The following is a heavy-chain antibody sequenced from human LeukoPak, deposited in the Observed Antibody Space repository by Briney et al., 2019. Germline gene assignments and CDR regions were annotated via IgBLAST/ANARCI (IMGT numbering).Heavy chain of an antibody. Sequence: PSETLSLTCSVSGGSISGYYWSWLRQPPGKGLEWIGDMYYSGSTNYNPSLKSRVTISVDTSKNQFSLKLSSVTAADTAVYYCARGTVFGAATNWFDPWGQGTLVTVSS. CDR3: ARGTVFGAATNWFDP. V-gene: IGHV4-59*01. J-gene: IGHJ5*02. D-gene: IGHD3-3*01. CDR1: GGSISGYY. CDR2: MYYSGST.